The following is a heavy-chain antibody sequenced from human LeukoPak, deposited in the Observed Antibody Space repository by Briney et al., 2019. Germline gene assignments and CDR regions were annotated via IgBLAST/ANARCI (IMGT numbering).Heavy chain of an antibody. CDR1: GFTFSNYA. CDR2: IRTSGDTT. Sequence: GGSLRLSCTASGFTFSNYAMSWVRQAPGKGLQWVSDIRTSGDTTHYADSVKGRFTISRANSKNTLYLQMNSLRAEDTAVYYCAKNFASAWNYYMDVWGKGTTVTVSS. D-gene: IGHD6-19*01. J-gene: IGHJ6*03. V-gene: IGHV3-23*01. CDR3: AKNFASAWNYYMDV.